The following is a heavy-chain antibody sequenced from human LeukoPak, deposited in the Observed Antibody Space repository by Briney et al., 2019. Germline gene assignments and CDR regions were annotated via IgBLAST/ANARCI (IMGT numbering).Heavy chain of an antibody. Sequence: PGGSLRLSCAASGFTFSNYEMNWVRQAPGKGLDWVAYISRGGRTVDYADSVKGRFTISRDSAKNALYLQMNSLRAEDTAVYYCARRRRYFDWLLYFDYWGQGTLVTVSS. J-gene: IGHJ4*02. CDR2: ISRGGRTV. D-gene: IGHD3-9*01. V-gene: IGHV3-48*03. CDR1: GFTFSNYE. CDR3: ARRRRYFDWLLYFDY.